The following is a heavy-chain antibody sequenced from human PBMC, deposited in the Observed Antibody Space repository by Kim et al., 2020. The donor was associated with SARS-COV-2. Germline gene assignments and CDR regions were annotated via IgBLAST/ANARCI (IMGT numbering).Heavy chain of an antibody. J-gene: IGHJ4*02. Sequence: YADSVKGRFTISRDNAKNSLYLQMNGLRAEDTAVYYCARDLFGRITMIADWGQGTLVTVSS. V-gene: IGHV3-21*01. CDR3: ARDLFGRITMIAD. D-gene: IGHD3-22*01.